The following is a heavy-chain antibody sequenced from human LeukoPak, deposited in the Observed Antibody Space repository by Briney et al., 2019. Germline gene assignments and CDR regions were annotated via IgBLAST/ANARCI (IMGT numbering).Heavy chain of an antibody. J-gene: IGHJ4*02. CDR1: GFTFSSYG. V-gene: IGHV3-30*18. D-gene: IGHD1-26*01. CDR3: AKDVRYSGSYRPSGLDY. Sequence: PGGSLRLSCAASGFTFSSYGMHWVRQAPGKGLEWGAVISYDGSNKYYADSVKGRFTISRDNSKNTLYLQMNSLRAEDTAVYYCAKDVRYSGSYRPSGLDYWGQGTLVTVPS. CDR2: ISYDGSNK.